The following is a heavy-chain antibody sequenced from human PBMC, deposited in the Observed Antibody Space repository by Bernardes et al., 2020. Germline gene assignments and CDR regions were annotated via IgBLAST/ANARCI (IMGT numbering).Heavy chain of an antibody. J-gene: IGHJ4*02. Sequence: GGSLRLSCAASGFTFSDYTMNWVRQAPGKGLEWVSSISSRSDHIYYAESMKGRFTISRDNAKNSLYLQIHSLRAEDTALYFCARDKRGYYYDSSGIIQGDYWGRGTLVTVSS. CDR3: ARDKRGYYYDSSGIIQGDY. D-gene: IGHD3-22*01. CDR1: GFTFSDYT. V-gene: IGHV3-21*01. CDR2: ISSRSDHI.